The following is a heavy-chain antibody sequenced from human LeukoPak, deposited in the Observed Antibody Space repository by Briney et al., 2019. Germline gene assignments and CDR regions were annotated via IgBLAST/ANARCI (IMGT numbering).Heavy chain of an antibody. J-gene: IGHJ4*02. Sequence: PGGSLRLSCAASGFTFSSYWMHWVRQAPGKGLVWVSRISSDGTSTNYADSVKGRFIISRDNAKNTLYLQMNSLRAEDTAVYFCARVRSSSWFDYWGQGTLVAVSS. D-gene: IGHD6-13*01. V-gene: IGHV3-74*01. CDR2: ISSDGTST. CDR1: GFTFSSYW. CDR3: ARVRSSSWFDY.